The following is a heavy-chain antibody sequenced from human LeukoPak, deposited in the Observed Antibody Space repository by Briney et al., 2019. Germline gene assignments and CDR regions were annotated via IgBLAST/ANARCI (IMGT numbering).Heavy chain of an antibody. D-gene: IGHD5-12*01. Sequence: PSETLSLTCAVYGGSFSGYYWNWIRQPPGKGLEWIGEINHSGSTNYNPSLKSRVTISVDTSKNQFSLKLYSVTAADTAVYYCARYRGASGYHFDYWGQGTLVTVSS. CDR1: GGSFSGYY. J-gene: IGHJ4*02. CDR3: ARYRGASGYHFDY. CDR2: INHSGST. V-gene: IGHV4-34*01.